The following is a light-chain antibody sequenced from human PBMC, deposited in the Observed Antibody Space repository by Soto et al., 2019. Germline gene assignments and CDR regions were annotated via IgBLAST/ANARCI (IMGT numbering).Light chain of an antibody. V-gene: IGKV3-11*01. CDR2: DAS. CDR1: HSVNSH. Sequence: MIMTQSPATLSLSPGERVTLSFMSSHSVNSHVAWYQQKPGQAPRLLIYDASNRATGIPARFSGSGSGTDFTLTISSLEPEDFAVYYCQQRSNWPPSITFGQGTRLEIK. CDR3: QQRSNWPPSIT. J-gene: IGKJ5*01.